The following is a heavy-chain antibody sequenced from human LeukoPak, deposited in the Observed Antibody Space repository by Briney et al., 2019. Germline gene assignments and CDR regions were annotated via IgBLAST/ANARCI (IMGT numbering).Heavy chain of an antibody. CDR3: ASNSGWYYFDY. CDR2: ISSSGSTI. D-gene: IGHD6-19*01. J-gene: IGHJ4*02. V-gene: IGHV3-48*03. Sequence: GGSLRLSCAASGFTFSSYEMNWVRQAPGKGLEWVSYISSSGSTIYYADSAKGRFTISRDNARNSLYLQMNSLRAEDTAVYYCASNSGWYYFDYWGQGTLVNVSS. CDR1: GFTFSSYE.